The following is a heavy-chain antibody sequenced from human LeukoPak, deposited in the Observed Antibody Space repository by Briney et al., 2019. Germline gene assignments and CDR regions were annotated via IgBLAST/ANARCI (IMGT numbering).Heavy chain of an antibody. D-gene: IGHD6-6*01. V-gene: IGHV3-33*01. CDR1: GFTFSSYG. CDR3: ARRQVATARYAGVFDY. CDR2: IWYDGSNK. Sequence: QPGRSLRLSCAASGFTFSSYGMHWVRQAPGKGLEWVAVIWYDGSNKYYVDPVKGRFTISRDSAKNSLYLQMNSLRAEDTAVYYCARRQVATARYAGVFDYWGQGTLVTVSS. J-gene: IGHJ4*02.